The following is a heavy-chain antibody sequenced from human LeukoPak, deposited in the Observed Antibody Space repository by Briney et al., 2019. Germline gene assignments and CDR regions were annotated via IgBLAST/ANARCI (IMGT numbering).Heavy chain of an antibody. J-gene: IGHJ4*02. D-gene: IGHD3-9*01. CDR2: ISGGGGST. V-gene: IGHV3-23*01. Sequence: GGSLRLSCAASGFTFSSYAMSWVRQAPGKGLEWVSGISGGGGSTYYADSVRGRFTTSRDNSMNTVYLQMNSLRGEDTAVYFCAKAPHYDCLTGRFTARLRYFDSWGQGTQVVVSS. CDR3: AKAPHYDCLTGRFTARLRYFDS. CDR1: GFTFSSYA.